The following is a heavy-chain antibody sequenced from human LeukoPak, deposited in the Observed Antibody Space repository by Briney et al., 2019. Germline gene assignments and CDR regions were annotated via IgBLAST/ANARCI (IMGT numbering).Heavy chain of an antibody. Sequence: PGGSQRLSCAASGFTFSSYEMNWVRQAPGKGLEWVSYISSSGSTIYYADSVKGRFTISRDNAKNSLYLQMNSLRAEDTAVYYCARDYYHPFDYWGQGTLVTVSS. V-gene: IGHV3-48*03. CDR1: GFTFSSYE. D-gene: IGHD1-26*01. J-gene: IGHJ4*02. CDR3: ARDYYHPFDY. CDR2: ISSSGSTI.